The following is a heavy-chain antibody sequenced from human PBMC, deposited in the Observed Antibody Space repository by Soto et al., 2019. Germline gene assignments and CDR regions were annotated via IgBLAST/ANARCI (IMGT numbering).Heavy chain of an antibody. CDR3: ARVGDNSGYSDY. J-gene: IGHJ4*02. V-gene: IGHV4-34*02. Sequence: QVQLQQWGAGLLKPSETLSLTCAVYGGTFSGYYWIWIRQPPGKGLEWIGEINHRGNSNYNPSLKSRVPISVDTSKNQFSLMLSSVTAADTAVYYCARVGDNSGYSDYWGQGTLVTVSS. CDR2: INHRGNS. D-gene: IGHD3-22*01. CDR1: GGTFSGYY.